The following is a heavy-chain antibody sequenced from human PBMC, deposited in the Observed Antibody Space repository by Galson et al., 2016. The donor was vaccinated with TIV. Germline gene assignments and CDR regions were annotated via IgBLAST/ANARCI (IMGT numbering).Heavy chain of an antibody. CDR3: ARAPGYSGYSYGYFDD. Sequence: QSGAEVKKPGESLRISCKSSGYSFTSSWIAWVRLLPGKGLRWVGIMYPADSDVRYSPSFEGQVTISPDASISTAYLQWSSLEASDTAIYYCARAPGYSGYSYGYFDDWGQGTLVTVSS. CDR1: GYSFTSSW. J-gene: IGHJ4*02. CDR2: MYPADSDV. V-gene: IGHV5-51*03. D-gene: IGHD5-18*01.